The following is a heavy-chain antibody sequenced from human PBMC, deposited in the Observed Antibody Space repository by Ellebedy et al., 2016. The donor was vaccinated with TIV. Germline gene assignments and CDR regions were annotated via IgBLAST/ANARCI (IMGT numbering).Heavy chain of an antibody. Sequence: PGGSLRLSCAASGFTFSGFGMHWVRQAPGKGLEWVAVVADDGNAKVYADSVKGRFTISRDNSKTTLYMQMNGLRPEATAVYYCAREAAWGQWYYDLWGRGTLVTVSS. CDR3: AREAAWGQWYYDL. V-gene: IGHV3-30*03. CDR2: VADDGNAK. J-gene: IGHJ2*01. D-gene: IGHD3-16*01. CDR1: GFTFSGFG.